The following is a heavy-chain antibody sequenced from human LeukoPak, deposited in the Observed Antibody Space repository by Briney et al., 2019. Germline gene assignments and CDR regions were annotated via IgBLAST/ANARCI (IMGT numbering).Heavy chain of an antibody. V-gene: IGHV3-30-3*01. J-gene: IGHJ4*02. CDR1: GFTFSTYA. Sequence: GGSLRLSCAASGFTFSTYAMHWVRQAPGKGLEWVAIVSYDGSIKYYADSVKGRFTISRDNSKNTLYLQMNSLRAEDTAVYYCATHSRSASRGGNCYSGFDYWGQGTPVNVYS. D-gene: IGHD2-21*02. CDR2: VSYDGSIK. CDR3: ATHSRSASRGGNCYSGFDY.